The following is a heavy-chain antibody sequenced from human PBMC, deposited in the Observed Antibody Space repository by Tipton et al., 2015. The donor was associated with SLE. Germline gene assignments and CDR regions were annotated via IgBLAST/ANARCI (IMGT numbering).Heavy chain of an antibody. Sequence: GSLRLSCAVSGDSITSSNWWTWVRQTPGKGLEWIGEIYHSGSTNYNPSLMSRVTLSVDRSKDQFSLKLSSVTAADTAVYYCARGTGGLFDPWGQGTLVTVSS. CDR1: GDSITSSNW. D-gene: IGHD1-14*01. V-gene: IGHV4-4*02. J-gene: IGHJ5*02. CDR3: ARGTGGLFDP. CDR2: IYHSGST.